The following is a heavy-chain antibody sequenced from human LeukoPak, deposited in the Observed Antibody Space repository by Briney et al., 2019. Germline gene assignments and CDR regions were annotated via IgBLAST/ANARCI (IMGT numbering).Heavy chain of an antibody. CDR1: GYTFTGYY. CDR3: ARDRNGPGYSREFDF. J-gene: IGHJ4*02. Sequence: ASVKVSCKASGYTFTGYYLRWVRQAPGQGLEWMGCINPDTGVTTYAQKFQGRVTMSSDTSISTAYMELSRLRSDDTAEYYCARDRNGPGYSREFDFWGQGTLVTVSS. D-gene: IGHD6-13*01. CDR2: INPDTGVT. V-gene: IGHV1-2*02.